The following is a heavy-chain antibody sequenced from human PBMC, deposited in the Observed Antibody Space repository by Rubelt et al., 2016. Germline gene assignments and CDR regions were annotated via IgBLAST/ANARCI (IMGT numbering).Heavy chain of an antibody. CDR3: ARDPRAGTTSFDY. D-gene: IGHD1-7*01. Sequence: QLQLQESGPGLVKPSETLSLTCTVSGGSISSSSYYWGWIRQPPGKGLEWIGSIYYSGSTYYNPSLKRRVTISVDTSKNQFSLKLRSVTAADTAVYYCARDPRAGTTSFDYWGQGTLVTVSS. V-gene: IGHV4-39*07. CDR1: GGSISSSSYY. J-gene: IGHJ4*02. CDR2: IYYSGST.